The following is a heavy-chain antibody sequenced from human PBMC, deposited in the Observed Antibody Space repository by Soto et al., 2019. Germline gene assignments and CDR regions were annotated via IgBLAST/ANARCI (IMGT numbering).Heavy chain of an antibody. D-gene: IGHD3-22*01. V-gene: IGHV3-23*01. J-gene: IGHJ4*02. Sequence: GGSLRLSCAASGFTFSSYAVSWVRQAPGKGPEWISSISGSGSTIYYADSVKGRFTISRDNSKNTLYLQMSSLRSEDTAVYYCAKVFYYYGSSGYYYFDYWGQGTLVTVSS. CDR2: ISGSGSTI. CDR3: AKVFYYYGSSGYYYFDY. CDR1: GFTFSSYA.